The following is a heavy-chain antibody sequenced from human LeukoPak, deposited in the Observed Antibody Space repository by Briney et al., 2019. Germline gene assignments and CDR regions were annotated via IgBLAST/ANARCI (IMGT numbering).Heavy chain of an antibody. Sequence: SETLSLTCAVYGGSFSGYYWSWIRQPPGKGLEWIGEINHSGSTNYNPSLKSRVTISVDTSKNQFSLKLSSVTAADTAVYYCARRRVVVVAATVPSLKRYWYFDVWGRGTLVTVSP. CDR2: INHSGST. CDR3: ARRRVVVVAATVPSLKRYWYFDV. V-gene: IGHV4-34*01. CDR1: GGSFSGYY. J-gene: IGHJ2*01. D-gene: IGHD2-15*01.